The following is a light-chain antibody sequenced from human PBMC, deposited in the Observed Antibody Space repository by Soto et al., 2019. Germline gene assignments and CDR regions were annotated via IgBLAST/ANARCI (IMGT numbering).Light chain of an antibody. CDR2: GAS. Sequence: EIVMTQSPATLSVSPGERATLSCRASQNVNTNLAWYQQKPGQAPRLLIYGASTRDTGVPARFSGSGSGTEFTLTISSLQPEDFSIDYCQHLNNWPSYTFGQGTKLEIK. CDR3: QHLNNWPSYT. V-gene: IGKV3-15*01. CDR1: QNVNTN. J-gene: IGKJ2*01.